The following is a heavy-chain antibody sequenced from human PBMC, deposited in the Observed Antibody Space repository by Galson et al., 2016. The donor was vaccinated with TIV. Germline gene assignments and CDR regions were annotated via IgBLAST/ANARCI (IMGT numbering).Heavy chain of an antibody. CDR1: GYSFPNYW. D-gene: IGHD3-22*01. CDR2: IFPDDSDT. Sequence: QSGAEVKKPGESLKISCKGSGYSFPNYWIGWVRQMPGKGLEWMGVIFPDDSDTRYSPSFQGQVTISADKSINTAYLQWSGLKASDTAMYYCARADYDNSGFWGQGTLVTVSS. J-gene: IGHJ4*02. V-gene: IGHV5-51*01. CDR3: ARADYDNSGF.